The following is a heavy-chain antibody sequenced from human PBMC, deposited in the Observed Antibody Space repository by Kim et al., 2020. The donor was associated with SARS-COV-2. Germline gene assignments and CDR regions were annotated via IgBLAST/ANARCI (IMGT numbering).Heavy chain of an antibody. CDR1: GYTFTSYG. J-gene: IGHJ2*01. CDR2: ISAYNGNT. D-gene: IGHD2-21*02. V-gene: IGHV1-18*01. CDR3: ARVVLSYCGGDCYSPLFDL. Sequence: ASVKVSCKASGYTFTSYGISWVRQAPGQGLEWMGWISAYNGNTNYAQKLQGRVTMTTDTSTSTAYMELRSLRSDDTAVYYCARVVLSYCGGDCYSPLFDLWGRGTLVTVSS.